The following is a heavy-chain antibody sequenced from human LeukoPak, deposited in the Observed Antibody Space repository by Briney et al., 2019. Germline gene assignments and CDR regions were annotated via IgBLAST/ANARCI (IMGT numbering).Heavy chain of an antibody. D-gene: IGHD2-2*01. CDR1: GFTFSNYN. Sequence: GGSLRLSCAASGFTFSNYNMNWVRQAPGKGLEWVSVIYSGGSTYYADSVKGRFTISRDNSKNTLYLQMNSLRAEDTAVYYCARDRGEYEWDVWGKGTTVTVSS. J-gene: IGHJ6*04. CDR3: ARDRGEYEWDV. V-gene: IGHV3-53*01. CDR2: IYSGGST.